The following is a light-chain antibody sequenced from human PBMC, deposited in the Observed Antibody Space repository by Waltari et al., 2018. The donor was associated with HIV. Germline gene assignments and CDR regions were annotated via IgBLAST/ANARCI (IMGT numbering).Light chain of an antibody. V-gene: IGKV3-20*01. CDR2: GAS. Sequence: ESVLTQSPGTLSLSPGERATLSCRASQSVSSSYLACYQQQPGQAPRLLSYGASTRATGIPDRFSGSGSGTDFTLTISRLEPEDFAVYYCQQYGSSSWTFGQGTKVEIK. CDR3: QQYGSSSWT. CDR1: QSVSSSY. J-gene: IGKJ1*01.